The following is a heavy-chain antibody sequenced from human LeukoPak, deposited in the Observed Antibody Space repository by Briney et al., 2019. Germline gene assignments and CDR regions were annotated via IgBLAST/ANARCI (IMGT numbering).Heavy chain of an antibody. D-gene: IGHD3-9*01. V-gene: IGHV3-23*01. CDR1: GFTFSSYG. J-gene: IGHJ4*02. CDR3: AKDCFDEYYFDY. Sequence: GGSLRLSCAASGFTFSSYGMSWVRQAPGKGLEWVSAISGSGGSTYYADSVEGRFTTSRDNSKNTLYLQMNSLRAEDTAVYYCAKDCFDEYYFDYWGQGTPVTVSS. CDR2: ISGSGGST.